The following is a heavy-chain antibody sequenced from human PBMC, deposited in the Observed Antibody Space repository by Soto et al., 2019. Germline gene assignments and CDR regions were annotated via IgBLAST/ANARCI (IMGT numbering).Heavy chain of an antibody. J-gene: IGHJ4*02. CDR3: ARYSGTYYVY. V-gene: IGHV4-59*01. D-gene: IGHD1-26*01. CDR1: GGSISSYY. CDR2: MYNSGST. Sequence: SETLSLTCTVSGGSISSYYWSWIRQPPGKGLEWIGYMYNSGSTIYNPSLKSRITISVDTPKNQFSLKLSSMTAADTAVYYCARYSGTYYVYWGPGILVTVSS.